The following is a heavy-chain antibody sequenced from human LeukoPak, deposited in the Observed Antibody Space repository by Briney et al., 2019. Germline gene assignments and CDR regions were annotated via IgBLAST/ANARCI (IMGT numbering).Heavy chain of an antibody. CDR3: ARRGIGQSLDY. CDR2: INHSGST. Sequence: SETLSLTCAVYGGSFGGYYWSWIRQPPGKGLEWIGEINHSGSTNYNPSLKSRVTISVDTSKNQFSLKLSSVTAADTAVYYCARRGIGQSLDYWGQGTLVTVSS. V-gene: IGHV4-34*01. CDR1: GGSFGGYY. J-gene: IGHJ4*02. D-gene: IGHD1-26*01.